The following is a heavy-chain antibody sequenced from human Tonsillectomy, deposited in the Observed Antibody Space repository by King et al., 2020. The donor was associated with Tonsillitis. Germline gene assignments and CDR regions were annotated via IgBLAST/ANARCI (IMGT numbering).Heavy chain of an antibody. CDR1: GFTCSSYW. V-gene: IGHV3-74*01. CDR3: ARGTGGLDY. D-gene: IGHD1-14*01. Sequence: VQLVESGGGLVQPGGSLRLSCAASGFTCSSYWMHWGRQAPGKGLVWVSRINMDGSSTSYAASVKGRFTISRDNAKNTLYLQMNSLRAEDTAVYYCARGTGGLDYWGQGTLVTVSS. CDR2: INMDGSST. J-gene: IGHJ4*02.